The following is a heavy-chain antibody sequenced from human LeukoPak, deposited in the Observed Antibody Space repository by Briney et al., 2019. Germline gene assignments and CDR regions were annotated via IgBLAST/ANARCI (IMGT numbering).Heavy chain of an antibody. D-gene: IGHD4/OR15-4a*01. CDR1: GGSISSSSYY. CDR2: IYYSGST. J-gene: IGHJ5*02. CDR3: ARVLTWNWFDP. Sequence: SETLSLTCTVSGGSISSSSYYWGWIRQPPGKGLEWIGSIYYSGSTYYNPSLKSRVTMSVDTSKNQFSLKLSSVTAVDTAVYYCARVLTWNWFDPWGQGTLVTVSS. V-gene: IGHV4-39*07.